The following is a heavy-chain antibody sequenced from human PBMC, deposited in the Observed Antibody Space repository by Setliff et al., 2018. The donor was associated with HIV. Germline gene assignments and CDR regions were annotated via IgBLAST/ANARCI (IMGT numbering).Heavy chain of an antibody. CDR3: ARGAFISYGWSYFGMDV. Sequence: KPSETLSLTCSVSGGSFSSDSYYWGWIRQFPGKGLEWIGSIYYSGSTYYHPSLKSRVTISVDTSKNQFSLKLSSVTAADTAVYYCARGAFISYGWSYFGMDVWGQGTTVTVSS. D-gene: IGHD3-16*01. CDR1: GGSFSSDSYY. CDR2: IYYSGST. V-gene: IGHV4-39*07. J-gene: IGHJ6*02.